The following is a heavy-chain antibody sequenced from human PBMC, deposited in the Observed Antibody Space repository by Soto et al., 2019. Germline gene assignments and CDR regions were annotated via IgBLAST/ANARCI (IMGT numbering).Heavy chain of an antibody. CDR2: ISDGGST. CDR1: GGSFRGYY. V-gene: IGHV4-34*01. D-gene: IGHD2-2*01. Sequence: PSETLSLTCAVYGGSFRGYYWSWIRQPPGKGLEWIGEISDGGSTNYNPSLKSRVTISVDTSKNQFSLKLRSVTAAATAVYYCARVDIGVVPAAPRLYGMDVWGQGTTVTVSS. CDR3: ARVDIGVVPAAPRLYGMDV. J-gene: IGHJ6*02.